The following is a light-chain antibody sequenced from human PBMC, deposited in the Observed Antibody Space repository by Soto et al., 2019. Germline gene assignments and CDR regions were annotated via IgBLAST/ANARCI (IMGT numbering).Light chain of an antibody. V-gene: IGKV1-9*01. CDR3: LQLNSYPRS. CDR2: AAS. Sequence: DIQLTQSQSFLSASVGDRVTITCRASQGISTYLAWYQQKPGKARKLLIYAASTLQSGVTSRFSGSGSGTEFTLTISSLQPEDFATYYCLQLNSYPRSFGQGTRLEIK. CDR1: QGISTY. J-gene: IGKJ2*01.